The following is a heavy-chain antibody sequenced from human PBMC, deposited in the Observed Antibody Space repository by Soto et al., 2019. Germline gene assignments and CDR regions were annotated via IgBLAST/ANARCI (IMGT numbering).Heavy chain of an antibody. D-gene: IGHD6-13*01. CDR1: GNSISSGYY. CDR2: IYHSGTT. J-gene: IGHJ3*02. CDR3: ARVSRYSSSWRYDAFDI. Sequence: PSETLSLTCAVSGNSISSGYYWAWIRQSPGKGLEWIGSIYHSGTTYYNPSLKSRVTISVDTSKNQFSLKLSSVTAADTAVYYCARVSRYSSSWRYDAFDIWGQGTMVTVSS. V-gene: IGHV4-38-2*01.